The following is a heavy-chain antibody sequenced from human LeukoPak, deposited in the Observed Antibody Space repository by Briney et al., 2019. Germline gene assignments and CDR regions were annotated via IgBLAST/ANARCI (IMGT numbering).Heavy chain of an antibody. J-gene: IGHJ4*02. CDR3: ARDTIVGATLFDY. D-gene: IGHD1-26*01. CDR2: ISYDGSNK. Sequence: GGSLRLSCAASGFTFSSYAMHWVRQAPGKGLEWVAVISYDGSNKYYADSVKGRFTISRDNSKNTLYLQMNSLRAEDTAVYYCARDTIVGATLFDYWGQGTLVTVSS. V-gene: IGHV3-30-3*01. CDR1: GFTFSSYA.